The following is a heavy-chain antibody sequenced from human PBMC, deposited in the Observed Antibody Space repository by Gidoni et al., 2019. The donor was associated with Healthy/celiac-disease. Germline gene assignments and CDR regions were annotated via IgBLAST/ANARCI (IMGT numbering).Heavy chain of an antibody. CDR1: GGSVSSGSYY. J-gene: IGHJ3*02. CDR2: IYYSGST. CDR3: ARGAGKYQLPLAFDI. D-gene: IGHD2-2*01. Sequence: QVQLQESGPGLVKPSETLSLTCTVSGGSVSSGSYYWSWIRQPPGKGLEWIGYIYYSGSTNYNPSLKSRVTISVDTSKNQFSLKLSSVTAADTAVYYCARGAGKYQLPLAFDIWGQGTMVTVSS. V-gene: IGHV4-61*01.